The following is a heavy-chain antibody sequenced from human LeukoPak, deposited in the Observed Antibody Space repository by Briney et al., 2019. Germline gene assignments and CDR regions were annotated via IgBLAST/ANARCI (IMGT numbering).Heavy chain of an antibody. V-gene: IGHV3-43*02. CDR1: GLPISDFA. CDR3: ARESGKFDY. CDR2: ISGEGVTT. Sequence: GGSLRLSCVASGLPISDFAMHWVRQAPGKGVEWVSLISGEGVTTFYADSVKGRFSISRDNGKNSLSLEMNSLRTEDTAMYYCARESGKFDYWGQGTLVAVSS. J-gene: IGHJ4*02.